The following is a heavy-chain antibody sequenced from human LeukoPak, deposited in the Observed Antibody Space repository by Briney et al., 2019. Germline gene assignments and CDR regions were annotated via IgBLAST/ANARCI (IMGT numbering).Heavy chain of an antibody. V-gene: IGHV4-34*01. CDR3: ARGALSDDFWSGYDY. CDR1: GGSINNYY. D-gene: IGHD3-3*01. CDR2: INHSGRT. Sequence: SETLSLTCTVSGGSINNYYWSWIRQPPGKGLEWIGEINHSGRTDYNPSLKSRVTISVDRSKIQFSLKLSSVTAADTAVYYCARGALSDDFWSGYDYWGQGTLVTVSS. J-gene: IGHJ4*02.